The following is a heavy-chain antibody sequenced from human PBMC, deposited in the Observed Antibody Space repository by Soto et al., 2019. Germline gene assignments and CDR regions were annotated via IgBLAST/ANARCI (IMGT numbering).Heavy chain of an antibody. J-gene: IGHJ4*02. CDR1: GYIFTNYP. D-gene: IGHD2-8*01. CDR2: INTGNGTT. Sequence: QVHFVQSGTEVKKSGASVKVSCKTSGYIFTNYPIHWVRQAPGRGLEWVGWINTGNGTTRYSPRLQGRVSLKTDTSASTVYLDLTSLRFEDTAAYYCASNAFDYWGQGTLVAVSP. V-gene: IGHV1-3*04. CDR3: ASNAFDY.